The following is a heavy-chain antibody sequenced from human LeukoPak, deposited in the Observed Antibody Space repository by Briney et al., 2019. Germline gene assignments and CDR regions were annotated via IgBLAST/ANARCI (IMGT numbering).Heavy chain of an antibody. D-gene: IGHD2-21*02. CDR3: ARESFEVVTAQNDY. J-gene: IGHJ4*02. CDR2: ISSSSSYI. Sequence: GGSLRLSCAASGFTFSSYSMNWVRQAPGKGLEWVSSISSSSSYIYYADSVKGRFTISRDNAKNSLYLQMNSLRAEDTAVYYCARESFEVVTAQNDYWGQGTLVTVSS. CDR1: GFTFSSYS. V-gene: IGHV3-21*01.